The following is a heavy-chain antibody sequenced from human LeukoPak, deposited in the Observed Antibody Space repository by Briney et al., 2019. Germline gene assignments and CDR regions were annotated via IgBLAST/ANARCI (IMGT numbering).Heavy chain of an antibody. Sequence: ASVKVSCKASGYTFTSYDINWLRQATGQGLEWMGWMNPNSGGTNYAQKFQGRVTMTRDTSISTAYMELSRLRSDDTAVYYCARDWPYYNSSGYEEYYFDYWGQGTLVTVSS. CDR3: ARDWPYYNSSGYEEYYFDY. V-gene: IGHV1-2*02. D-gene: IGHD3-22*01. J-gene: IGHJ4*02. CDR1: GYTFTSYD. CDR2: MNPNSGGT.